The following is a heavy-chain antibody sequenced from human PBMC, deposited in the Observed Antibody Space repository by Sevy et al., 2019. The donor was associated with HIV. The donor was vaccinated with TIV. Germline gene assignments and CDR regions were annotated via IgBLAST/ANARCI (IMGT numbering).Heavy chain of an antibody. D-gene: IGHD4-17*01. J-gene: IGHJ4*02. Sequence: GGSLRLSCAASGFLFSSYEMNWVRQIPGEGLEWISFISSSATLIYYGDSVRGRFTISRDNAKNSLYLQMNSLRAEDTGVYYCTRDLPPSATTVAHFDYWGQGTLVTVSS. CDR1: GFLFSSYE. CDR3: TRDLPPSATTVAHFDY. CDR2: ISSSATLI. V-gene: IGHV3-48*03.